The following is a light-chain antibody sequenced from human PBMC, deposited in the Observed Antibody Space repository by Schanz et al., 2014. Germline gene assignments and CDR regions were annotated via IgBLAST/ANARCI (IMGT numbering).Light chain of an antibody. J-gene: IGLJ2*01. Sequence: QSVLTQPPSASGSPGQSVTISCTGTSSDVGGYDYVSWYQQHPGKAPKLMIYDVSNRPSGVSNRFSGSKSGNTASLTISGLQAKDEADYYCCSYAGSSTLLFGGGTKLTV. CDR3: CSYAGSSTLL. CDR2: DVS. V-gene: IGLV2-8*01. CDR1: SSDVGGYDY.